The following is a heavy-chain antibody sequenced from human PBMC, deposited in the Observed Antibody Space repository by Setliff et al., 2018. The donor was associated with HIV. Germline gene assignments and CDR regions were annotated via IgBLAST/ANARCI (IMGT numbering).Heavy chain of an antibody. Sequence: SVKVSCKASGGTFSSYAISWVRQAPGQGLEWMGGIIPIFGTANYAQKFQGRVTMTRDTSTSTVYMELCSLRSEDTAVYFCARSYYGSGSYQGVLDYWGQGTLVTVSS. J-gene: IGHJ4*02. CDR3: ARSYYGSGSYQGVLDY. CDR2: IIPIFGTA. D-gene: IGHD3-10*01. CDR1: GGTFSSYA. V-gene: IGHV1-69*05.